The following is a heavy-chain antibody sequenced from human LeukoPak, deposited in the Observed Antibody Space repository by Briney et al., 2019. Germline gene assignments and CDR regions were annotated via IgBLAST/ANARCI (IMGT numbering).Heavy chain of an antibody. CDR3: ARSITIFGVVTDYFDY. CDR1: GGSISSGRYD. CDR2: IYTSGST. Sequence: SETLSLTCTVAGGSISSGRYDWSWIRQPAGKGLEWIGRIYTSGSTNYNPSLKSRFTISVDTSKNQFSLKLSSVTAADTAVYYCARSITIFGVVTDYFDYWGQGTLVTVSS. D-gene: IGHD3-3*01. V-gene: IGHV4-61*02. J-gene: IGHJ4*02.